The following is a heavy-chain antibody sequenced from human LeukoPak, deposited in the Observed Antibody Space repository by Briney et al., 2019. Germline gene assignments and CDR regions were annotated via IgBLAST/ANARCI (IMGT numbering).Heavy chain of an antibody. CDR2: ISDGGVT. CDR3: GGSGSYYTPSYY. Sequence: GGSLRLSCATSDFTVSDNYMSWVRQAPGRGQEWVSVISDGGVTYYADSVKGRFTISRDDSNDTLYLQMNSLRPEDTAVYYCGGSGSYYTPSYYWGQGTLVTVSS. D-gene: IGHD3-10*01. J-gene: IGHJ4*02. V-gene: IGHV3-53*01. CDR1: DFTVSDNY.